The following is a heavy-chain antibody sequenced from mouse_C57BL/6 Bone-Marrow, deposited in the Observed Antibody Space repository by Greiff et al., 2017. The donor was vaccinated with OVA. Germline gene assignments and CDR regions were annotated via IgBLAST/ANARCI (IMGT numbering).Heavy chain of an antibody. D-gene: IGHD2-13*01. Sequence: EVKLMESGGGLVKPGGSLKLSCAASGFTFSSYTMSWVRQTPEKRLEWVATISGGGGNTYYPDSVKGRFTISRDNAKNTLYLQMSSLRSEDTALYYCARQGGLWYFDVWGTGTTVTVSS. J-gene: IGHJ1*03. V-gene: IGHV5-9*01. CDR3: ARQGGLWYFDV. CDR2: ISGGGGNT. CDR1: GFTFSSYT.